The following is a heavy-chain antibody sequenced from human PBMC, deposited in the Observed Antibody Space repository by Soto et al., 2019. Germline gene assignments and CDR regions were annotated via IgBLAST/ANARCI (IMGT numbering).Heavy chain of an antibody. V-gene: IGHV3-11*01. CDR2: ISSSGSTI. J-gene: IGHJ5*02. D-gene: IGHD6-13*01. CDR1: EFTFSDYY. CDR3: ARGPYSSSSSWPYNWFDP. Sequence: GGSLRLSCEVSEFTFSDYYMSWIRQSPGKGLEWISYISSSGSTINYADSVKGRFTISRDNAKNSLYLQMNRLTADDTAVYYCARGPYSSSSSWPYNWFDPWGQGTLVTVSS.